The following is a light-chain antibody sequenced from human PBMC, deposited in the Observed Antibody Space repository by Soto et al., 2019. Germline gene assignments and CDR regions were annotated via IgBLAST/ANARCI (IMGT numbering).Light chain of an antibody. CDR2: GAS. Sequence: EIVLTQSPGTLSLSPGERATLSCRASQSVSSSYLAWYQQKPGQAPRLLIYGASSRAAGIPDRFSGSGSGADFSVTISRLEPEDFAVYYWQQYGSTRTFGQGTEVEIK. J-gene: IGKJ1*01. V-gene: IGKV3-20*01. CDR1: QSVSSSY. CDR3: QQYGSTRT.